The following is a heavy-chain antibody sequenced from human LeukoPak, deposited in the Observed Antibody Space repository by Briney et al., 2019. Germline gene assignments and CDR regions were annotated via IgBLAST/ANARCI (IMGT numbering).Heavy chain of an antibody. Sequence: GRSLRLSCAASGFTFSSYGMHWVRQAPGKGLEWVAVIWYDGSNKYYADSVKGRFTISRDNSKNTLYLQMNGLRAEDTALYYCARGGNNWNFRSFFDYWGQGTLVTVSS. CDR3: ARGGNNWNFRSFFDY. J-gene: IGHJ4*02. D-gene: IGHD1-7*01. CDR1: GFTFSSYG. V-gene: IGHV3-33*01. CDR2: IWYDGSNK.